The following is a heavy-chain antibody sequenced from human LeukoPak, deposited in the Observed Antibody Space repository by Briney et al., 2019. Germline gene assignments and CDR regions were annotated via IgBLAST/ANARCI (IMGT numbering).Heavy chain of an antibody. J-gene: IGHJ4*02. CDR2: ISAYNDNT. CDR1: GYTFTNYG. Sequence: ASVKVSCKASGYTFTNYGINWVRQAPGQGLEWMGWISAYNDNTNFAQKFQGRVTLTTDTSTSTAYMELRSLRSDDTAVYYCARGPSTVATRQDYWGRGTLVTVSS. CDR3: ARGPSTVATRQDY. D-gene: IGHD6-6*01. V-gene: IGHV1-18*01.